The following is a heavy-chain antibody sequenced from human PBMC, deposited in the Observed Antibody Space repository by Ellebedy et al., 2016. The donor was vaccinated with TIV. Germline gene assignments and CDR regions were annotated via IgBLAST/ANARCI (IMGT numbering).Heavy chain of an antibody. CDR1: GGSVSDGSTRTTDYS. J-gene: IGHJ6*02. CDR2: IYHSGTT. CDR3: ARDQVVRGGYHGMDV. Sequence: SETLSLTXTVSGGSVSDGSTRTTDYSCSWIRQHPGKGLEWIGYIYHSGTTYYNPSLKSRITISVDTSKNQVSLRLRSVTVADTAVYYCARDQVVRGGYHGMDVWGQGTTVTVSS. V-gene: IGHV4-31*03. D-gene: IGHD3-10*01.